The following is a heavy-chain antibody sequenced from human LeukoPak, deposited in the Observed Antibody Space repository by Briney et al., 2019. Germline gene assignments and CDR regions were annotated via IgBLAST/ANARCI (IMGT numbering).Heavy chain of an antibody. J-gene: IGHJ1*01. V-gene: IGHV3-7*01. D-gene: IGHD1-26*01. CDR3: ARDLMGATHYFQH. CDR1: GFTFSSYW. CDR2: IKQDGSEK. Sequence: GGSLRLSCAASGFTFSSYWMSWVRQAPGKGLEWVANIKQDGSEKYYVDSVRGRFTISRDNAKNSLYLQMNCLRAEDTAVYYCARDLMGATHYFQHWGQGTLVTVSS.